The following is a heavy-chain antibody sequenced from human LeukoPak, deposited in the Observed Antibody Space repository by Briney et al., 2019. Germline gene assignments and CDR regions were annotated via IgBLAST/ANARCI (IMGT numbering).Heavy chain of an antibody. D-gene: IGHD2-2*01. J-gene: IGHJ1*01. CDR2: ISAYNANT. CDR1: GYTFTSYS. Sequence: GASVKVSCKASGYTFTSYSFSWVRQAPGQGLEWMGWISAYNANTDYAQKVQGRVTMTTDTSTSTAYMELRSLRSDDMAMYYCVRDRYCSSSSCNPAARGYFLYWGQGTLVTVSS. CDR3: VRDRYCSSSSCNPAARGYFLY. V-gene: IGHV1-18*03.